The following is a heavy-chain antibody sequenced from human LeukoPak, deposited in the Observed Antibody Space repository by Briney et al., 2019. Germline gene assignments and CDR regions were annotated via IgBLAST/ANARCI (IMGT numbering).Heavy chain of an antibody. J-gene: IGHJ4*02. Sequence: GGSLRLSCGASGFSFSTYWMSWVRQAPGKGLEWVANIKEDGSEKRYVDSVKGRFTISRDNAKSSLYLEMNSLRAEDTAVYYCAKYSGGWSFEYWGQGTLVTVSS. CDR3: AKYSGGWSFEY. CDR1: GFSFSTYW. V-gene: IGHV3-7*05. D-gene: IGHD6-19*01. CDR2: IKEDGSEK.